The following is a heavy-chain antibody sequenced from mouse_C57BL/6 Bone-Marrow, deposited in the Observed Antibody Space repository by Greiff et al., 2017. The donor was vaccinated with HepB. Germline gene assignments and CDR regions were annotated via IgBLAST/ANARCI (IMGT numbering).Heavy chain of an antibody. D-gene: IGHD1-1*01. Sequence: VQVVESGPELVKPGASVKISCKASGYTFTDYYINWVKQRPGQGLEWIGWIFPGSGSTYYNEKFKGKATLTVDKSSSTAYMLLSSLTSEDSAVYFCARKYYGSSYLYYFDYWGQGTTLTVSS. CDR2: IFPGSGST. CDR3: ARKYYGSSYLYYFDY. J-gene: IGHJ2*01. CDR1: GYTFTDYY. V-gene: IGHV1-75*01.